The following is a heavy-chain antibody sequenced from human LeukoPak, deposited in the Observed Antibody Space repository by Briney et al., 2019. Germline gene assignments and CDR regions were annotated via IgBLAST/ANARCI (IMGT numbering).Heavy chain of an antibody. Sequence: GGSLRLSCAGSGFTFRSYWMHWVRQDPGKGLVWVARINGDGSSISYADSVKGRFTISRDNAKNSLYLQMNSLRAEDTAVYYCASSHDSSGYYLNWFDPWGQGTLVTVSS. CDR1: GFTFRSYW. CDR2: INGDGSSI. V-gene: IGHV3-74*01. J-gene: IGHJ5*02. CDR3: ASSHDSSGYYLNWFDP. D-gene: IGHD3-22*01.